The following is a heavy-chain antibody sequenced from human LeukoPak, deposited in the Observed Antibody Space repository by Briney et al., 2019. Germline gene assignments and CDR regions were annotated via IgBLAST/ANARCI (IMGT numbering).Heavy chain of an antibody. V-gene: IGHV4-61*05. D-gene: IGHD4-4*01. Sequence: PSETLSLTCSVSGASISRSTYYWGWIRQPPGKGLEWIGYIYYSGSTNYNPSLKSRVTISVDTSKNQFSLKLSSVTAADTAVYYCARQGWDYSMYYYGMDVWGQGTTVTVSS. CDR2: IYYSGST. CDR3: ARQGWDYSMYYYGMDV. CDR1: GASISRSTYY. J-gene: IGHJ6*02.